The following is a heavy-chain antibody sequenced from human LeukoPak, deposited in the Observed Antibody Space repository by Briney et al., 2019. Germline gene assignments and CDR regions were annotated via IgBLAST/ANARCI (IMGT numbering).Heavy chain of an antibody. CDR1: GFTFSDYY. CDR3: ARDLESEVVRAFDI. CDR2: ISSSGSTI. V-gene: IGHV3-11*01. D-gene: IGHD3-10*01. J-gene: IGHJ3*02. Sequence: PGGSLRLSSAASGFTFSDYYMSWIRQAPGKGLEWVSYISSSGSTIYYADSVKGRFTISRDNAKNSLYLQMNSLRAEDTAVYYCARDLESEVVRAFDIWGQGTMVTVSS.